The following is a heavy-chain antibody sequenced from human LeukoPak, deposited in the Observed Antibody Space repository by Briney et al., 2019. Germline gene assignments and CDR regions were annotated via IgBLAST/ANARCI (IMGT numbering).Heavy chain of an antibody. CDR1: GGSVTDYY. J-gene: IGHJ4*02. CDR3: ARRVRSADYRLDY. D-gene: IGHD4-11*01. V-gene: IGHV4-59*02. Sequence: SETLSLTCTVSGGSVTDYYWSWIRQSPGKGLEWIGYIYYTVTSYNPSLKSRVTISVDTSKNQFYLKLNSVTAADTAVYYCARRVRSADYRLDYWGQGTLVTVSS. CDR2: IYYTVT.